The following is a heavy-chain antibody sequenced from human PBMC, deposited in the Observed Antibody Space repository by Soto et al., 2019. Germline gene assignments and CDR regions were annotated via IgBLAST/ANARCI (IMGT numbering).Heavy chain of an antibody. CDR1: GYTFTTYG. V-gene: IGHV1-18*01. Sequence: QVQLVQSGAEVKKPGASVKVSCKASGYTFTTYGISWVRQAPGQGHEWMGWISAYSGSTKFAQKLQGTVTMTTDTSTTTAYMELRSLTSDDTAVYYCARDFTKSSSWPYYFDYWGQGTLVTVSS. CDR2: ISAYSGST. CDR3: ARDFTKSSSWPYYFDY. J-gene: IGHJ4*02. D-gene: IGHD6-13*01.